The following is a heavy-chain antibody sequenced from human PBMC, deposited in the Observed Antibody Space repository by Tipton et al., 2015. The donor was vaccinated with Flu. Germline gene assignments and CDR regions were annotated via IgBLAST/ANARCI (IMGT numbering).Heavy chain of an antibody. CDR1: GFTFVDYT. D-gene: IGHD6-19*01. Sequence: SLRLSCTASGFTFVDYTMHWVRQVPGKGLEWVSSINWHGNSIDYADSVRGRFAISRDNAKNSLYLQMNSLRAEDTALYCCAKDRGAVAAMDYYYYSAMDVWGQGTTVTVSS. CDR2: INWHGNSI. J-gene: IGHJ6*02. CDR3: AKDRGAVAAMDYYYYSAMDV. V-gene: IGHV3-9*01.